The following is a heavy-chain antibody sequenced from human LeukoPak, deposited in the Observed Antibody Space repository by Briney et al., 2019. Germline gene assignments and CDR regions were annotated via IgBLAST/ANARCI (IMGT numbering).Heavy chain of an antibody. D-gene: IGHD6-19*01. V-gene: IGHV3-23*01. Sequence: GGSLRPSCAASGFTFSNYAMSWVCQAPGKGLEWVSLISGSGGTTYYADSVKGWFTISRDNSKSTLYLQMNSLRAEDTAVYYCAKSVSGWYSFDYWGQGTLVTVSS. CDR3: AKSVSGWYSFDY. CDR2: ISGSGGTT. CDR1: GFTFSNYA. J-gene: IGHJ4*02.